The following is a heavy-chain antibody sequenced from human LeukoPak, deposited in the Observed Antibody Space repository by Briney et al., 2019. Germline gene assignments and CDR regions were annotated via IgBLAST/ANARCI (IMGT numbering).Heavy chain of an antibody. Sequence: ASVKVSCKASGYTYTSYYMHWVRQAPGQGLEWMGIINPSGGSTSYAQKFQGRVTMTRDTSTSTVYMELSSLRSEDTAVYYCARDYSGAAPFDYWGQGTLVTVSS. CDR3: ARDYSGAAPFDY. D-gene: IGHD4-17*01. CDR2: INPSGGST. J-gene: IGHJ4*02. CDR1: GYTYTSYY. V-gene: IGHV1-46*01.